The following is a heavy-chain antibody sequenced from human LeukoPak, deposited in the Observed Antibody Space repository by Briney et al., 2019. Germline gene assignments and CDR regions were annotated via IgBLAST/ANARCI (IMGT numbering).Heavy chain of an antibody. D-gene: IGHD4-17*01. CDR3: AKSGGVTTTLGY. CDR2: IYYSGST. CDR1: GGSISSYY. V-gene: IGHV4-59*01. Sequence: SETLSLTCTVSGGSISSYYWSWIRQPPGKGLEWIGYIYYSGSTNYNPSLKSRVTISVDTSKNQFSLKLSSVTAADTAVYYCAKSGGVTTTLGYWGQGTLVTVSS. J-gene: IGHJ4*02.